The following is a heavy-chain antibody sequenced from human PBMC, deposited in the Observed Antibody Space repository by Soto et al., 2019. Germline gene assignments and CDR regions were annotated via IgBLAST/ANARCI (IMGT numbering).Heavy chain of an antibody. V-gene: IGHV4-61*01. CDR3: ARYDAESGSNKLDP. CDR2: IYYTGNT. J-gene: IGHJ5*02. Sequence: QVQLQESGPGVVKPSDTLSVTCTVSGGSVSSRSHVWSWIRQPPGGVLQWIGYIYYTGNTNYSPSLRSRATLAVDTSRNQFSRRLTSVTAEDTAIYYCARYDAESGSNKLDPSGQGTLVTVSS. D-gene: IGHD5-12*01. CDR1: GGSVSSRSHV.